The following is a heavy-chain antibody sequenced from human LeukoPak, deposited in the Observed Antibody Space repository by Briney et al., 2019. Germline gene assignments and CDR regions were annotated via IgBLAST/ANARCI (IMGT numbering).Heavy chain of an antibody. CDR2: ISSSSSYI. V-gene: IGHV3-21*01. Sequence: GGSLRLSCAASGFTFSSCSMNWVRQAPGKGLEWVSSISSSSSYIYYADSVKGRFTISRDNANNSLYLQMNSLRAEDTAVYYCARDLTGTGDYWGQGTLVTVSS. J-gene: IGHJ4*02. CDR1: GFTFSSCS. CDR3: ARDLTGTGDY. D-gene: IGHD1-7*01.